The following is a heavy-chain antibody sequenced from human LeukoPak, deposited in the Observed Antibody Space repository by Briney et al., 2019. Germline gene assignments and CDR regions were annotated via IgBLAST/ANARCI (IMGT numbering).Heavy chain of an antibody. D-gene: IGHD2-15*01. CDR3: AKPAIGGYRGYFHY. Sequence: GGSRRLSCAASGFTFSNFAMNWVRQSPGKGLEWVSGISDSGGGTYYADSVKGRFTISRDNSKNTLYPQMNSLRAEDTAVYYCAKPAIGGYRGYFHYWGQGSLVTVSS. J-gene: IGHJ1*01. CDR1: GFTFSNFA. CDR2: ISDSGGGT. V-gene: IGHV3-23*01.